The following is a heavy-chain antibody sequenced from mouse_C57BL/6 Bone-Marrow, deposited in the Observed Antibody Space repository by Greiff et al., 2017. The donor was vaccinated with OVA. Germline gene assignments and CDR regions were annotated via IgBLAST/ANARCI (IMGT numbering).Heavy chain of an antibody. D-gene: IGHD1-2*01. CDR3: ARYDYGSYYFDY. J-gene: IGHJ2*01. Sequence: EVQLQQSGPVLVKPGASVKMSCKASGYTFTDYYMNWVKQSHGKSLEWIGVINPYNGGTSYNQKFKGKATLTVDKSSSTAYMELNSLTSEDSAVYYCARYDYGSYYFDYWGQGTTLTVSS. CDR2: INPYNGGT. CDR1: GYTFTDYY. V-gene: IGHV1-19*01.